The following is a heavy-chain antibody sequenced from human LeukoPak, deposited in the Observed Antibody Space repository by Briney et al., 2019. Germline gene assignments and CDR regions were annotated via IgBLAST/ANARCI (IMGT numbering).Heavy chain of an antibody. D-gene: IGHD3-22*01. CDR2: LYYSGST. CDR3: ARRSYYDSSAIFDY. CDR1: GGSISSSSYY. V-gene: IGHV4-39*01. J-gene: IGHJ4*02. Sequence: SETLSLTCTVSGGSISSSSYYWDWIRQPPGKGLEWIGSLYYSGSTYYNPSLKSRVTISVDTSKNQFSLKLSSVTAADTAVFYCARRSYYDSSAIFDYWGQGTLVTVSS.